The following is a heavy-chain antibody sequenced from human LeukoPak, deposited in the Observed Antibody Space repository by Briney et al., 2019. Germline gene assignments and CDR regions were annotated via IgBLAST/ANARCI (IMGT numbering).Heavy chain of an antibody. CDR2: INHSGST. Sequence: SETLSLTCAVYGGSFSGYYWSWIRQPPGKGLEWIGEINHSGSTNYNPSLKSRVTISVDTSKNQFSLKLSSVTAADTAVYYCARIIEYSSISPNYYYYYYMGVWGKGTTVTVSS. CDR3: ARIIEYSSISPNYYYYYYMGV. CDR1: GGSFSGYY. J-gene: IGHJ6*03. D-gene: IGHD6-6*01. V-gene: IGHV4-34*01.